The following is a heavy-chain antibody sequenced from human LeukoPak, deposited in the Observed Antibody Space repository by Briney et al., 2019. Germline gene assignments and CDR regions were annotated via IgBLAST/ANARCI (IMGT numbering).Heavy chain of an antibody. CDR3: ARYEREFDY. J-gene: IGHJ4*02. CDR1: GYTFTSYT. V-gene: IGHV1-3*01. D-gene: IGHD2-8*01. CDR2: INADNGNT. Sequence: ASVKVSCEASGYTFTSYTMHWVRQAPRQRLEWMGWINADNGNTKYSQKFQGRVTITRDTSAGTAYMELSSLRSEDTAVYYCARYEREFDYWGQGTLVTVSS.